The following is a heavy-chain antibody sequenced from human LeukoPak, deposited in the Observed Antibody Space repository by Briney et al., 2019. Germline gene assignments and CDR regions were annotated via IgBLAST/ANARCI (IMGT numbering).Heavy chain of an antibody. Sequence: GGSLRLSCAASGFTFSSYDMHWVRQAPGRGLEWVSAIGIAGDTYYPDSVKGRFTISRENAMYLQMNSLKDGDTAVYYCIRGGIQVSGIDAFDIWGRGTMVTVSS. J-gene: IGHJ3*02. D-gene: IGHD5/OR15-5a*01. CDR3: IRGGIQVSGIDAFDI. V-gene: IGHV3-13*01. CDR1: GFTFSSYD. CDR2: IGIAGDT.